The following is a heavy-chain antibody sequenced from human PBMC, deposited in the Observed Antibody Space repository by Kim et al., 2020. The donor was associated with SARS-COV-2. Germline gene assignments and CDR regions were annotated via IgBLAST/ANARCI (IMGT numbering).Heavy chain of an antibody. V-gene: IGHV4-39*01. J-gene: IGHJ5*02. CDR3: ARLDPRDTHSWFDP. Sequence: TTSPRSRVTISVDPSKNQFSLKLTSVTAADTAVYYCARLDPRDTHSWFDPWGQGTLVTVSS.